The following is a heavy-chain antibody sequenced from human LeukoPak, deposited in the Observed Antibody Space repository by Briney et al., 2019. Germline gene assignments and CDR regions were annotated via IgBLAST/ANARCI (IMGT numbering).Heavy chain of an antibody. CDR3: ARATDGYYFDY. V-gene: IGHV4-30-2*01. J-gene: IGHJ4*02. CDR2: IYHSGST. CDR1: GDSISSGGYS. D-gene: IGHD5-24*01. Sequence: SETLSLTCAVSGDSISSGGYSWSWIRQPPGKGLEWIGYIYHSGSTYYNPSLKSRVTISVDRSKNQFSLKLSSVTAADTAVYYCARATDGYYFDYWGQGTLVTVSS.